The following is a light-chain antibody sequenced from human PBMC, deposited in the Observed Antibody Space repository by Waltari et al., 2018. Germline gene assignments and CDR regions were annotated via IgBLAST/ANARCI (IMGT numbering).Light chain of an antibody. CDR3: QQYGDSRWT. Sequence: ETVLTQSPGTLSFSPGERASLSCRARQSVTGSYITWYQQRPGQAPRLLIYGASNRATGIPDRFSGSRSGTEFTLTISRLERDDFAVYYCQQYGDSRWTFGQGTKVEIK. CDR2: GAS. V-gene: IGKV3-20*01. J-gene: IGKJ1*01. CDR1: QSVTGSY.